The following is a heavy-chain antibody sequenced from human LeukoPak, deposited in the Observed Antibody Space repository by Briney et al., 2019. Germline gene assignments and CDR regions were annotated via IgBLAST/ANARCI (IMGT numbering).Heavy chain of an antibody. CDR3: AHRRPGGESSSWSDWFDP. D-gene: IGHD6-13*01. CDR1: GFSLSTSGVG. CDR2: IYWDDDK. Sequence: ESGPTLVKPTQTLTLTCTFSGFSLSTSGVGVGWIRQPPGKALEWLALIYWDDDKRYSPSLKSRLTITKDTSKNQVVLTMTNMDPVDTATYYCAHRRPGGESSSWSDWFDPWGQGTLVTVSS. V-gene: IGHV2-5*02. J-gene: IGHJ5*02.